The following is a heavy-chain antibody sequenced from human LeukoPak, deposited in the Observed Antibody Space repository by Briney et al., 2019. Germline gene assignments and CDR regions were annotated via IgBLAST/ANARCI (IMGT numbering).Heavy chain of an antibody. CDR1: GGSFSGYY. Sequence: SETLSLTCAVYGGSFSGYYWSWIRKPPGKGLEWIGEINHSGSTNYNQSLKSRVTISVDTSKNQFSLKLSSVTAAGTAVYYCARAEYCSSTSCYTVEYYFDYWGQGTLVTVSS. CDR2: INHSGST. D-gene: IGHD2-2*02. CDR3: ARAEYCSSTSCYTVEYYFDY. J-gene: IGHJ4*02. V-gene: IGHV4-34*01.